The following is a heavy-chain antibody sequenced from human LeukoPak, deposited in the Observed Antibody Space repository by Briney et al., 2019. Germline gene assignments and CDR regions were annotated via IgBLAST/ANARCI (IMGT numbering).Heavy chain of an antibody. Sequence: SVKVSCKASGGTFSSYAISWVRQAPGQGLEWMGGIIPIFGTANYAQKFQGRVTITTDESTSTAYMELSSLRSEDTAVYYCARRDIVVVPAAPWGAFDIWGQGTMVTVSS. CDR3: ARRDIVVVPAAPWGAFDI. J-gene: IGHJ3*02. D-gene: IGHD2-2*01. CDR1: GGTFSSYA. V-gene: IGHV1-69*05. CDR2: IIPIFGTA.